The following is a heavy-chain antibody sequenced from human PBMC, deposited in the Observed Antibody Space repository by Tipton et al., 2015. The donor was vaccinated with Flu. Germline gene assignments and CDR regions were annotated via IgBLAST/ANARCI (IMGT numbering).Heavy chain of an antibody. V-gene: IGHV4-38-2*02. J-gene: IGHJ6*02. D-gene: IGHD6-13*01. CDR2: ISHSGRT. CDR1: DYSISSGYY. CDR3: AREEARIAAADLYYYGMDV. Sequence: LRLSCAVSDYSISSGYYWGWVRQPPGKGLEWIGCISHSGRTYYNPSLKSRVTISVDTSKNQFSLKLSSVTAADTAVYYCAREEARIAAADLYYYGMDVWGQGTTVTVSS.